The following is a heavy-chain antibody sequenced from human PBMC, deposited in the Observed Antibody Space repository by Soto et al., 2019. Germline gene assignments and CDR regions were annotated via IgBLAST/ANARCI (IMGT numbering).Heavy chain of an antibody. Sequence: PVGSLRLSCAASGSTFDDYTMHWVRQAPGKGLEWVSLISWDGGSTYYADSVKGRFTISRDNSKNSLYLQMNSLRTEDTALYYCAKDIFAAAPDYYYYGMDVWGQGTTVTVSS. J-gene: IGHJ6*02. V-gene: IGHV3-43*01. D-gene: IGHD2-2*01. CDR3: AKDIFAAAPDYYYYGMDV. CDR1: GSTFDDYT. CDR2: ISWDGGST.